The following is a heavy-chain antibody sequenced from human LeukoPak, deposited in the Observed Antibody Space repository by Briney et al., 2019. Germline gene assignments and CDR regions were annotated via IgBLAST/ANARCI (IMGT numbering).Heavy chain of an antibody. CDR2: IYYSGST. CDR1: GGSISSSSYY. J-gene: IGHJ6*03. CDR3: ARGVVAATLSGYYYYMDV. Sequence: SETLSLTCTVSGGSISSSSYYWGWIRQPPGKGLEWIGSIYYSGSTYYNPSLKSRVTISVDTSKNQFSLKLSSVTAADTAVYYCARGVVAATLSGYYYYMDVWGKGTTVTISS. V-gene: IGHV4-39*07. D-gene: IGHD2-15*01.